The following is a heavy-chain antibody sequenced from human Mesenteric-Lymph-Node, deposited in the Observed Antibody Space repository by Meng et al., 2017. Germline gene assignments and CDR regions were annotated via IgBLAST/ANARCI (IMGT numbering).Heavy chain of an antibody. J-gene: IGHJ4*02. Sequence: QLHVPESGPGLVKPSETLSLTCTVSGGSISSSSYYWGWIRQPPGKGLEWIGSIYYSGSTYYNPSLKSRVTMSVDNSKNQFSLKLNSMTAADTAVYYCARDPTGGEDHQRVWGQGTLVTVSS. CDR3: ARDPTGGEDHQRV. V-gene: IGHV4-39*07. CDR2: IYYSGST. D-gene: IGHD1-14*01. CDR1: GGSISSSSYY.